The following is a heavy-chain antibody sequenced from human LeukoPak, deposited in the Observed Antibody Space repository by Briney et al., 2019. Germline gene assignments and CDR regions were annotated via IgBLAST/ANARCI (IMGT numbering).Heavy chain of an antibody. Sequence: SVKVSCKASGGTFSSYAISWVRQAPGQGLEWMGGIIPIFGTANYAQKFQGRVTITTDESTSTAYMELSSLRSEDTAVYYCARGNTIFGVVTPFDYWGQGTLVTVSS. CDR2: IIPIFGTA. J-gene: IGHJ4*02. D-gene: IGHD3-3*01. CDR1: GGTFSSYA. V-gene: IGHV1-69*05. CDR3: ARGNTIFGVVTPFDY.